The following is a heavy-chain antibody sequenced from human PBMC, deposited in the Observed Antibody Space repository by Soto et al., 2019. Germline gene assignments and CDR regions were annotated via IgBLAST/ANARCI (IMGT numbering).Heavy chain of an antibody. V-gene: IGHV3-74*01. J-gene: IGHJ5*01. Sequence: EVQLVESGGGLVQPGGSLRLSCAASGFTFSSHWMHWVRQAPGKGLEWVSRINGDGSDTSYADSVKGRFTISRDNAKKRPYLKGNWTGGEQRAGSCIAGPAGPNRISGAALGAWGQGTLVTVSS. CDR3: AGPAGPNRISGAALGA. CDR1: GFTFSSHW. CDR2: INGDGSDT. D-gene: IGHD1-20*01.